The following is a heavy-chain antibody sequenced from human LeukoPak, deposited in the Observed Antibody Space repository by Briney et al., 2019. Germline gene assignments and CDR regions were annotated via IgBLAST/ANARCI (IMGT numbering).Heavy chain of an antibody. Sequence: SQTLSLTCTVSGDSVTSSGYDSGWIRQPPGRGLEWVGNIYYSGSTYYNPSLKTRATISADTSKNHCSLNLNSVTAADTAVYYCARRRGSSSEFDYWGQGALVTVTP. CDR1: GDSVTSSGYD. CDR3: ARRRGSSSEFDY. CDR2: IYYSGST. J-gene: IGHJ4*02. V-gene: IGHV4-39*02. D-gene: IGHD6-6*01.